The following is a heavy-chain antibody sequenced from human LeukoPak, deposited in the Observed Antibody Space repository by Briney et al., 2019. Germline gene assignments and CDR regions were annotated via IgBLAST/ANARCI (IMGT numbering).Heavy chain of an antibody. CDR1: GGTFSSYA. CDR2: IIPIFGTA. V-gene: IGHV1-69*13. D-gene: IGHD4-11*01. Sequence: SVKVPCKASGGTFSSYAISWVRQAPGQGLEWMGGIIPIFGTANYAQKFQGRVTITADESTSTAYMELSSLRSEDTAVYYCARGDYSNSRSVYYYGMDVWGQGTTVTVSS. J-gene: IGHJ6*02. CDR3: ARGDYSNSRSVYYYGMDV.